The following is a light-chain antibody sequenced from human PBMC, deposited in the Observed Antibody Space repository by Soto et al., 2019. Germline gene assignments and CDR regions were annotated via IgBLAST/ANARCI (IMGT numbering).Light chain of an antibody. CDR1: DSNIGAGYD. CDR3: QSFDNSLSGFYV. V-gene: IGLV1-40*01. J-gene: IGLJ1*01. Sequence: QSVLTQTPSVSGDPGQTITISCTGTDSNIGAGYDVHWYQHLPGRAPKLLIFGNTHRPSGVPDRFSGSKSGTSASLAITGLQPEDEADYYCQSFDNSLSGFYVFGSGTKLTVL. CDR2: GNT.